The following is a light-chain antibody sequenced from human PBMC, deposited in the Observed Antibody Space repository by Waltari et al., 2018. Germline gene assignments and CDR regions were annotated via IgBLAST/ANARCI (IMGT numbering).Light chain of an antibody. CDR2: WAS. J-gene: IGKJ1*01. CDR1: QSVLFSTNNKNY. CDR3: QQYRSTLWT. Sequence: DIVMTQSPDSLAVSLGVRATINCTSSQSVLFSTNNKNYLAWYQQKTGQPPKLLFYWASTRESGVPDRFSGSGSGTDFTLTISSLQAEDVAVYYCQQYRSTLWTFGQGTRVEIK. V-gene: IGKV4-1*01.